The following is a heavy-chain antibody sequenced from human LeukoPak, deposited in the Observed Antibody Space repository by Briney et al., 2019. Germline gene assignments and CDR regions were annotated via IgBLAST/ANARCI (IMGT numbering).Heavy chain of an antibody. CDR3: AGDPNFGRPTRDWHFDL. J-gene: IGHJ2*01. V-gene: IGHV3-30-3*01. Sequence: PGGSLRLSCAASGFTFSSYAMHWVRQAPGKGLEWVAVISYDGSNKYYADSVKGRFTISRDNSKNTLYLQMNSLRADDTAVYYCAGDPNFGRPTRDWHFDLWGRGTLVTVSS. CDR2: ISYDGSNK. D-gene: IGHD4/OR15-4a*01. CDR1: GFTFSSYA.